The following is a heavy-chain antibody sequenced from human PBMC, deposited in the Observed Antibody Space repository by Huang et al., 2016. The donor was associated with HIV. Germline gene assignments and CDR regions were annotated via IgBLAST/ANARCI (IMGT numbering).Heavy chain of an antibody. D-gene: IGHD2-8*02. CDR3: AKEGDTGAALGY. V-gene: IGHV3-53*01. CDR1: GFTVSTNY. J-gene: IGHJ4*02. CDR2: LYSGGTT. Sequence: EVQLVESGGGWIQPGGSLRLSCAASGFTVSTNYMTGVRQAPGKGLEWVSLLYSGGTTYYADSVKGRFTISRDDSENTLYLHMTSLRAGDTAVYYCAKEGDTGAALGYWGQGTLVTVS.